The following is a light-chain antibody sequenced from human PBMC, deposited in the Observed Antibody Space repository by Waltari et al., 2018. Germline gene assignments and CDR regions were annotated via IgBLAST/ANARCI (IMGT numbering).Light chain of an antibody. CDR2: KNS. Sequence: QSVLTPSPPMSEPPGQRVLLSCSGSSSNIGHNYVYWYQHFPGMAPKLVMFKNSQRPSGVPDRFSGSSYGTSASLAISGLRSEDEAGYYCATWDDSLSGVVFGGGTRLTVL. CDR3: ATWDDSLSGVV. V-gene: IGLV1-47*01. J-gene: IGLJ2*01. CDR1: SSNIGHNY.